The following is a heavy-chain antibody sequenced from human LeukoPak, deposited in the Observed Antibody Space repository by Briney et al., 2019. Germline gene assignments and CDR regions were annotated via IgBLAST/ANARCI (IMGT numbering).Heavy chain of an antibody. J-gene: IGHJ4*02. D-gene: IGHD3-10*01. CDR1: GFSFSSYR. CDR2: VSNSGDYI. Sequence: GGSLRLSCAASGFSFSSYRMNWVRQAPGKGLEWVSSVSNSGDYIHYADSVKGRFTISRDNAKNSLYLQMNSLRAEDTAVYYCASGYSGSGTYYRPSDYWGQGTLVTVSS. CDR3: ASGYSGSGTYYRPSDY. V-gene: IGHV3-21*01.